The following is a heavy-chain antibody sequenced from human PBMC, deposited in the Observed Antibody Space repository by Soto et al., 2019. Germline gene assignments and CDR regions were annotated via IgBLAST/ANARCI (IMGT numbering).Heavy chain of an antibody. V-gene: IGHV4-30-4*01. D-gene: IGHD1-1*01. CDR3: AKGTTTKKVDS. Sequence: QVQLQESGPGLVRPSQTLSLTCSVSVASIHNGGHFWSWIRQSPGRGLEWIGHIHNSCRPYNNPSPTNRVTIAAETSMNQFSLPLTSVRAADAGMYYCAKGTTTKKVDSRGHGILFTFS. CDR2: IHNSCRP. CDR1: VASIHNGGHF. J-gene: IGHJ5*01.